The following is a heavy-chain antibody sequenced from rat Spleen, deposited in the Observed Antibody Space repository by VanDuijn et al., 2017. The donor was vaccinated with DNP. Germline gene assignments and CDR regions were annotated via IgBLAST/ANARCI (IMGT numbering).Heavy chain of an antibody. CDR3: ARNWRT. CDR2: MWSGGST. Sequence: QVQLKESGPGLVQPSQTLSLTCTVSGFSLTSFHVSWVRQPPGKGLEWMGLMWSGGSTAYNSALKSRLSISRDTSKSQVFLKMNSLQTEDTAMYFCARNWRTWGQGVMVTVSS. CDR1: GFSLTSFH. J-gene: IGHJ2*01. V-gene: IGHV2-43*01. D-gene: IGHD4-2*01.